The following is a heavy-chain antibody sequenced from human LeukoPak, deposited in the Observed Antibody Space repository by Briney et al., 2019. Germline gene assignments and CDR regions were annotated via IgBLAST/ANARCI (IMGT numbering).Heavy chain of an antibody. D-gene: IGHD1-26*01. J-gene: IGHJ3*01. CDR3: ARWGDAFDV. CDR2: IYYSGNT. V-gene: IGHV4-59*11. Sequence: SETLSLTCTVSGGSIGGHYCNWIRQPPGKGLEWIGYIYYSGNTNYNPSLKSRVTMSVDTSKNQFSLKLSSLTAADTAVYYCARWGDAFDVWGQGTMVTVSS. CDR1: GGSIGGHY.